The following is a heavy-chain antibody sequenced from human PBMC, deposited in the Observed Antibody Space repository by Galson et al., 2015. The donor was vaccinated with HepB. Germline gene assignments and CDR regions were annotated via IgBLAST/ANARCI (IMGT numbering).Heavy chain of an antibody. Sequence: SCTGSGYSFTSYWIGWVRQMPGKGLEWMGIIYPGDSDTRYSPSFQGQVTISADKSISTAYLQWRSLKASDTAMYYCARQVRYYYDSSGYYPANFDYWGQGTLVTVSS. CDR3: ARQVRYYYDSSGYYPANFDY. CDR1: GYSFTSYW. CDR2: IYPGDSDT. J-gene: IGHJ4*02. V-gene: IGHV5-51*01. D-gene: IGHD3-22*01.